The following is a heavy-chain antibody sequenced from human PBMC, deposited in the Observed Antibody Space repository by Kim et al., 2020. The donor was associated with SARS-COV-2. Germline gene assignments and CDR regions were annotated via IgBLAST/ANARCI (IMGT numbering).Heavy chain of an antibody. J-gene: IGHJ4*02. CDR2: INPSGGGT. Sequence: ASVKVSCKASGYTFSNFYIHWVRQAPGQGLEWMGIINPSGGGTTYAQKFQGRLTMTRDTSTSTVYMQLSSLKSDDTAVYYCATDHADVGRLAAAPDYWGQGTLVTVSS. CDR3: ATDHADVGRLAAAPDY. V-gene: IGHV1-46*01. D-gene: IGHD2-15*01. CDR1: GYTFSNFY.